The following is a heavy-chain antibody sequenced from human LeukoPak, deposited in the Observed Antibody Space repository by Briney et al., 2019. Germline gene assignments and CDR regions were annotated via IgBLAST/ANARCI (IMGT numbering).Heavy chain of an antibody. CDR3: AKVIVGATYYFDY. CDR1: GFTFSSDS. Sequence: GGSMRLSCAASGFTFSSDSMSWVRQAPGKGLEWVSAISGSGGSTYYGDSVKGRFTISRDNSKNTLYLQMNSLRAEDTAVYYCAKVIVGATYYFDYWGQGTLVTVRS. V-gene: IGHV3-23*01. CDR2: ISGSGGST. J-gene: IGHJ4*02. D-gene: IGHD1-26*01.